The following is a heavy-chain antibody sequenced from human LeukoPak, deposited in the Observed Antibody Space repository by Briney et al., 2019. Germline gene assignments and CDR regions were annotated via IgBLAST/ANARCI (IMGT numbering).Heavy chain of an antibody. J-gene: IGHJ4*02. D-gene: IGHD5-24*01. CDR2: ISGSGGFT. Sequence: GGSLRLSCAASGFTFNTYTMSWVRQAPGKGLEWVSAISGSGGFTYYADSVKGRFTISRDNSKNTLFLQMNSLRAEDTALYCCVKGCDNSAHGFFEYWGQGTLVTVSS. CDR3: VKGCDNSAHGFFEY. CDR1: GFTFNTYT. V-gene: IGHV3-23*01.